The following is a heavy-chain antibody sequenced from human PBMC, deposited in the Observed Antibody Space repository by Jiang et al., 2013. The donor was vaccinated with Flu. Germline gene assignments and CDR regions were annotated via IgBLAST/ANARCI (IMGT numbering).Heavy chain of an antibody. Sequence: QLVESGGGLVKPGGSLRLSCAASGFTVSTFTLHWVRQAPGKGLEWVSSISRSSTYKYYADSVKGRFTISRDNAKNSLYLQMDSLRAEDTAVYFCTRDDPYSEYDHDAFDIWGQGTMVTVSS. CDR3: TRDDPYSEYDHDAFDI. V-gene: IGHV3-21*01. CDR1: GFTVSTFT. CDR2: ISRSSTYK. D-gene: IGHD5-12*01. J-gene: IGHJ3*02.